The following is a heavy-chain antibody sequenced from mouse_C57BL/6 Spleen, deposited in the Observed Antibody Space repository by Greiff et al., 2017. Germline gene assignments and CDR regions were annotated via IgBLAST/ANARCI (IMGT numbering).Heavy chain of an antibody. J-gene: IGHJ4*01. CDR3: ARNPLGSSRKGCAMDD. D-gene: IGHD1-1*01. V-gene: IGHV2-2*01. Sequence: QVQLQQSGPGLVQPSQSLSITCTVSGFSLTSYGVHWVRQSPGKGLEWLGVIWSGGRTDYNAAFISSLSISKDNSKSQVFFNMNSLQADDTTIYYCARNPLGSSRKGCAMDDWGQGTSVTVSS. CDR1: GFSLTSYG. CDR2: IWSGGRT.